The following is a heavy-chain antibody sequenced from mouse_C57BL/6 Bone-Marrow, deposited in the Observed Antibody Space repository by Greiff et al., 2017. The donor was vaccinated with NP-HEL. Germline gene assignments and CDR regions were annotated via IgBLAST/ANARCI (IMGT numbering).Heavy chain of an antibody. Sequence: EVQLQQSGPELVKPGASVKISCKASGYTFTDYYMNWVKQSHGKSLEWIGDINPNNGGTSYNQKFKGKATLTVDKSSSTAYMELRSLTSEDSAVYYCERWILRPVNYCDYWGQGTTLTVSS. D-gene: IGHD1-2*01. V-gene: IGHV1-26*01. CDR3: ERWILRPVNYCDY. CDR1: GYTFTDYY. J-gene: IGHJ2*01. CDR2: INPNNGGT.